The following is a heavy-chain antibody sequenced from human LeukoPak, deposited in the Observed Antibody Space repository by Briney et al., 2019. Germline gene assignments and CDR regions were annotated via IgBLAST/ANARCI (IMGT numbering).Heavy chain of an antibody. CDR1: GLTFSSYD. Sequence: GGSLRLSCAASGLTFSSYDMHWVRQAPGKGLEWVAVISYDGSNKYYADSVKGRFTISRDNSKNTLYLQMNSLRAEDTAVYYCARDGHYDILTGLFDYWGQGTLVTVSS. CDR2: ISYDGSNK. V-gene: IGHV3-30*03. J-gene: IGHJ4*02. D-gene: IGHD3-9*01. CDR3: ARDGHYDILTGLFDY.